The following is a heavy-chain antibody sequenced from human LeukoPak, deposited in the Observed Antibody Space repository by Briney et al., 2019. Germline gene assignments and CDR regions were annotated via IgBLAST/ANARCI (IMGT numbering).Heavy chain of an antibody. Sequence: GESLKISCKGSGYSFTSYWIGWVRQMPGKGLEWMGIIYPGDSDTRYSPSFQGQVTISADKSISPAYLQWSSLKASDTAMYYCARLYGSGSYYRGAGWFDPWGQGTLVTVSS. CDR3: ARLYGSGSYYRGAGWFDP. CDR2: IYPGDSDT. CDR1: GYSFTSYW. V-gene: IGHV5-51*01. J-gene: IGHJ5*02. D-gene: IGHD3-10*01.